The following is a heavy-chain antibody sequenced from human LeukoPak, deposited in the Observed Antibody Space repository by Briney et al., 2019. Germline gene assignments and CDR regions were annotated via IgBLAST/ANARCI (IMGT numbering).Heavy chain of an antibody. V-gene: IGHV3-48*03. Sequence: GGSLRLSCAASGFTFSNYEMDRVRQAPGKGLEWVSYISSSGTKIYYAESVKGRFIVSRDNAKSTMYLQMNSLTVEDTALYYCARGGTEELDYWGQGTLVTVSS. D-gene: IGHD1-1*01. CDR1: GFTFSNYE. CDR3: ARGGTEELDY. CDR2: ISSSGTKI. J-gene: IGHJ4*02.